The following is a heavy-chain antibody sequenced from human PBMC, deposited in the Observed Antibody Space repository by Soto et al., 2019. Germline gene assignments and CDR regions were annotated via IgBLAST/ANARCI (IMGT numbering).Heavy chain of an antibody. Sequence: SETLSLTCAVSGYSISTGFNWGWIRQPPGKGLEWIGSIYHSGSTYYNLSLKSRVTISADTSKNQISLKLISVTAADTALYYCARDWSTGFYHFDSWGQGTLVTV. J-gene: IGHJ4*02. V-gene: IGHV4-38-2*02. CDR1: GYSISTGFN. CDR2: IYHSGST. CDR3: ARDWSTGFYHFDS. D-gene: IGHD6-19*01.